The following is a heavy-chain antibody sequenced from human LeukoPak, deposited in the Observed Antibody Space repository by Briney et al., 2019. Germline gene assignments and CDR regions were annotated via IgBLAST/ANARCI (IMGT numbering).Heavy chain of an antibody. CDR3: ARDSNYYDSSGDFDAFDI. D-gene: IGHD3-22*01. J-gene: IGHJ3*02. V-gene: IGHV4-59*01. CDR1: GGSISSYY. CDR2: IYYSGST. Sequence: SETLSLTCTVSGGSISSYYWSWIRQPPGKGLEWIGYIYYSGSTNYNPSLKSRVTISVAASKNQFSLKLSSVTAADTAVYYCARDSNYYDSSGDFDAFDIWGQGTMVTVSS.